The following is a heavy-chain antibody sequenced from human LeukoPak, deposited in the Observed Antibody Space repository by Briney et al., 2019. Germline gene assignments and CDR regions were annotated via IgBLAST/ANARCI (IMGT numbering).Heavy chain of an antibody. V-gene: IGHV3-21*01. Sequence: GGSLRLSCAASGFTFSSYNMNWVRQAPGKGLEWASSISSSGSYIYSADSVKGRFTISRDNAKNSLYLQMNSLRAEDTAVYYCARRRGTETGAFDIWGQGTMVTVSS. CDR2: ISSSGSYI. J-gene: IGHJ3*02. CDR1: GFTFSSYN. CDR3: ARRRGTETGAFDI. D-gene: IGHD1-14*01.